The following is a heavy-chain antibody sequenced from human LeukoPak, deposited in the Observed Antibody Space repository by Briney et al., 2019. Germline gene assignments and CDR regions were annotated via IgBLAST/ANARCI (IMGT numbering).Heavy chain of an antibody. CDR2: IYTSGST. Sequence: PSQTLSLTCTVSGGSISSGSYYWSWIRQPAGKGLEWIGRIYTSGSTNYNPSLKSRVTISVDTSKNQFSLKLSSVTAADTAVYYCARQSLEGSFIAAAAYNWFDPWGQGTLVTVSS. CDR1: GGSISSGSYY. J-gene: IGHJ5*02. CDR3: ARQSLEGSFIAAAAYNWFDP. V-gene: IGHV4-61*02. D-gene: IGHD6-13*01.